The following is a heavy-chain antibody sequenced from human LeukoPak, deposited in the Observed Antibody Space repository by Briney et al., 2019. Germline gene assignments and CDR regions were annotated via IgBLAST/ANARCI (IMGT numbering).Heavy chain of an antibody. J-gene: IGHJ5*02. V-gene: IGHV4-34*01. D-gene: IGHD6-13*01. CDR1: GGSFSAYY. Sequence: SETLSLTCAVYGGSFSAYYWTWIRQSPGKGLEWIGEITHSGDIHYNPSLESRVAISIDTSKNQFSLTLTSVTAADTAVYYCARWSAAVPKMFDPWGRGTPVTVSS. CDR2: ITHSGDI. CDR3: ARWSAAVPKMFDP.